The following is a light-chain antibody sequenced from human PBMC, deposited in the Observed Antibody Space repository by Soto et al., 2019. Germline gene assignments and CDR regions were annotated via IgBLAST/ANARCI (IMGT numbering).Light chain of an antibody. V-gene: IGLV2-23*01. CDR1: SSDVGSYNL. CDR3: CSYAGSSTPVV. CDR2: EGS. J-gene: IGLJ2*01. Sequence: QSVLTQPASVSGSPGQSITISCTGTSSDVGSYNLVSWYQQHPGKAPKLMIYEGSKRPSGVSNRFSGSKSGNTASLTISGLQAEDEADYYCCSYAGSSTPVVFGGGTQL.